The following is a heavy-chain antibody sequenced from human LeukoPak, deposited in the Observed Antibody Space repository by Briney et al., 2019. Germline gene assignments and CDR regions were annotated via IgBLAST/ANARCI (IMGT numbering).Heavy chain of an antibody. CDR3: ATAAGNYYYYMDV. V-gene: IGHV5-51*01. J-gene: IGHJ6*03. CDR1: GYSFTSYW. D-gene: IGHD6-25*01. CDR2: IYPGDSDT. Sequence: GESLKISCKGSGYSFTSYWIGWVRQMPGKGLEWMGIIYPGDSDTRYSPSFRGQVTISADKSISTAYLQWSSLKASDTAMYYCATAAGNYYYYMDVWGKGTTVTVSS.